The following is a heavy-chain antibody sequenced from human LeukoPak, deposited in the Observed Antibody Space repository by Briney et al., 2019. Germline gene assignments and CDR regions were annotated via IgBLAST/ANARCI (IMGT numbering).Heavy chain of an antibody. CDR1: GLTFSSYA. Sequence: GGSLRLSCAASGLTFSSYAMSWVRQAPGKGLEWVSAISGSGGSTYYADSVKGRFTISRDNSKNTLYLQMNSLRAEDTAVYYCARITMIVAINFDYWGQGTLVTVSS. V-gene: IGHV3-23*01. CDR2: ISGSGGST. CDR3: ARITMIVAINFDY. J-gene: IGHJ4*02. D-gene: IGHD3-22*01.